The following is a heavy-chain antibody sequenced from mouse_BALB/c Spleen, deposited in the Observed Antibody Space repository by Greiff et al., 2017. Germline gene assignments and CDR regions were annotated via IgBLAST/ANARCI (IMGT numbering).Heavy chain of an antibody. Sequence: DVMLVESGGGLVQPGGSRKLSCAASGFTFSDYGMAWVRQAPGKGPEWVAFISNLAYSIYYADTVTGRFTISRENAKNTLYLEMSSLRSEDTAMYYCARGNSLLRYFDVWGAGTTVTVSS. CDR2: ISNLAYSI. V-gene: IGHV5-15*02. D-gene: IGHD1-2*01. CDR3: ARGNSLLRYFDV. J-gene: IGHJ1*01. CDR1: GFTFSDYG.